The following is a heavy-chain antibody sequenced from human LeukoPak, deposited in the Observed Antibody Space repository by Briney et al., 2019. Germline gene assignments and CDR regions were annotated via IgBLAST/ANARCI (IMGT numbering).Heavy chain of an antibody. CDR3: AKEVVRGDEGGWFDP. J-gene: IGHJ5*02. Sequence: GGSLRLSCAASGFTFSSYSMNWVRQAPGKGLVWVSYISSSSSTIYYADSVKGRFTISRDNSKNTLYLQMNSLRAEDTAVYYCAKEVVRGDEGGWFDPWGQGTLVTVSS. CDR2: ISSSSSTI. CDR1: GFTFSSYS. D-gene: IGHD3-10*01. V-gene: IGHV3-48*01.